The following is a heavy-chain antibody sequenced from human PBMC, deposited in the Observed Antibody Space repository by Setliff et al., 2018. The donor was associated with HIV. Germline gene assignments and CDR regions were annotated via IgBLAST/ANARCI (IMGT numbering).Heavy chain of an antibody. Sequence: SETLSLTCTVSAASISGYYWSWIRQAAGKGLEWIGRIETSGGNIDSNPSFKSRVTMSGDTPKNQFSLKLSSVTAAATAVYYCARDGVWSSGLDAFDIWGQGTMVTVSS. V-gene: IGHV4-4*07. CDR2: IETSGGNI. D-gene: IGHD3-22*01. J-gene: IGHJ3*02. CDR3: ARDGVWSSGLDAFDI. CDR1: AASISGYY.